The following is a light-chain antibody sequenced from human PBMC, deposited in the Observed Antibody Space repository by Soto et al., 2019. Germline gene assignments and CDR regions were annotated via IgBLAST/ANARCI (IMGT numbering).Light chain of an antibody. CDR3: QQYGTSPT. J-gene: IGKJ1*01. Sequence: EIVLTQSPGTLSLAPGQRGTLSCRASQSVTSSNLAWYQQKPGQAPRLLIYGASHRATGIPDRVSGSGSGTDFARPISRLEPEDFAVYYWQQYGTSPTFGQGTKVDIK. CDR2: GAS. V-gene: IGKV3-20*01. CDR1: QSVTSSN.